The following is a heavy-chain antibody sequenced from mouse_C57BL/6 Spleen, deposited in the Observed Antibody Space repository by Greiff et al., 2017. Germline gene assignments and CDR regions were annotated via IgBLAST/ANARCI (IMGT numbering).Heavy chain of an antibody. V-gene: IGHV3-6*01. CDR1: GYSITSGYY. Sequence: EVKLLESGPGLVKPSQSLSLTCSVTGYSITSGYYWNWIRQFPGNKLEWMGYISYDGSNNYNPSLKNRISITRDTSKNQFFLKLNSVTTEDTATYYCARCDYGSSLYYAMDYWGQGTSVTVSS. CDR2: ISYDGSN. D-gene: IGHD1-1*01. J-gene: IGHJ4*01. CDR3: ARCDYGSSLYYAMDY.